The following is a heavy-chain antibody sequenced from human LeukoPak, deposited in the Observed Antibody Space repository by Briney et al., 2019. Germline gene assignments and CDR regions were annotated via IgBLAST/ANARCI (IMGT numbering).Heavy chain of an antibody. D-gene: IGHD6-13*01. V-gene: IGHV5-51*01. Sequence: GESLKISCKGFGYSFTNHWIGWVRQMPGKGLEWMGIIHPSDSDTRYSPSFQGQATISADRSVSTAYLQWSSLKASDSAMYYCARGITAAAVTKFDYWGQGTLVTVSS. CDR2: IHPSDSDT. J-gene: IGHJ4*02. CDR1: GYSFTNHW. CDR3: ARGITAAAVTKFDY.